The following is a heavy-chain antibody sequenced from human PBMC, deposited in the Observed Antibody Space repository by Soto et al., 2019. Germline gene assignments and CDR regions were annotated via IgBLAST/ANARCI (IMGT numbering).Heavy chain of an antibody. CDR1: GGSFSGYY. Sequence: SETLSLTCAVYGGSFSGYYWSWIRQPPGKGLEWIGEINHSGSTNYNPSLKSRVTISVDTSKNQFSLKLSSVTAADTAVYYCASRDYSSSSYDYWGQGTLVTVSS. D-gene: IGHD6-6*01. CDR2: INHSGST. J-gene: IGHJ4*02. V-gene: IGHV4-34*01. CDR3: ASRDYSSSSYDY.